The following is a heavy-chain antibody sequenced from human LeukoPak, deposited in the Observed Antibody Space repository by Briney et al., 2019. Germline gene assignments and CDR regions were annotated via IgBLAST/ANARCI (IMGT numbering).Heavy chain of an antibody. V-gene: IGHV3-74*01. D-gene: IGHD6-6*01. Sequence: GGSLRLSCAASGFSLNNYWVHWVRQAPGKGLVWVSHINGDGSSTTYADSVKGRFTISRDNAKNMPYLQMSSLRAEDTAVYYCARGGSRSSGSFDYWGQGTLVTVSS. CDR1: GFSLNNYW. CDR3: ARGGSRSSGSFDY. J-gene: IGHJ4*02. CDR2: INGDGSST.